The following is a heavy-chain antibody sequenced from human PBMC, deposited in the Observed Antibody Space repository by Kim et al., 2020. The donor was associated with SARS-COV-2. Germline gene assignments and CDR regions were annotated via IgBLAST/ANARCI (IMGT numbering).Heavy chain of an antibody. J-gene: IGHJ6*02. CDR2: ISAYNGNT. D-gene: IGHD2-15*01. Sequence: ASVKVSCKASGYTFTSYGISWVRQAPGQGLEWMGWISAYNGNTNYAQKLQGRVTMTTDTSTSTAYMELRSLRSDDTAVYYCAREPGILVGLGVVNYYYGMDVWGQGTTVTVSS. V-gene: IGHV1-18*01. CDR3: AREPGILVGLGVVNYYYGMDV. CDR1: GYTFTSYG.